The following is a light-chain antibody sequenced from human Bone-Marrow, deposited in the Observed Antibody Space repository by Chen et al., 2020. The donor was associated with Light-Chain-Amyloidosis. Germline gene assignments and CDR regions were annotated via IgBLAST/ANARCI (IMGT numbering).Light chain of an antibody. J-gene: IGLJ2*01. CDR2: RDT. Sequence: SYELTQPPSVSVSPGQTARITCSGDDLPTKYAYWYQQKPGQAPVLVIHRDTERPSGISERFSGPSTGTTATLTISGVQAEDEAAYHCQSADSSGTYEVIFGGGTKLTGL. CDR3: QSADSSGTYEVI. V-gene: IGLV3-25*03. CDR1: DLPTKY.